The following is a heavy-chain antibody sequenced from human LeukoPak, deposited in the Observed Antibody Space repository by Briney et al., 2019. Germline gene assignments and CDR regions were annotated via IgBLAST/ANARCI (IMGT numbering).Heavy chain of an antibody. CDR2: ISSSSSYI. J-gene: IGHJ3*02. Sequence: PGGSLRLSCAASGFTFSSYSMNWVRQAPGKGLEWVSSISSSSSYIYYADSAKGRFTISRDNAKNSLYLQMNSLRAEDTAVYYCARDDVVLHYDSFEGAFDIWGQGTMVTVSS. CDR1: GFTFSSYS. CDR3: ARDDVVLHYDSFEGAFDI. V-gene: IGHV3-21*01. D-gene: IGHD3-22*01.